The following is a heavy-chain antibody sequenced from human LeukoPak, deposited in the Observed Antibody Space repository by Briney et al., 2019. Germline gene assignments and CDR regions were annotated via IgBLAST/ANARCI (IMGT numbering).Heavy chain of an antibody. D-gene: IGHD1-26*01. V-gene: IGHV3-7*01. Sequence: GRTLRLSCAASGFTFSSYWMSWVRQAPGKGLEWVANIKQDGSEKYYVDSVKGRFTISRDNAKNSLYLQMNSLRAEDTAVYYCAREWELLPILVYWGQGTLVTVSS. CDR1: GFTFSSYW. CDR3: AREWELLPILVY. J-gene: IGHJ4*02. CDR2: IKQDGSEK.